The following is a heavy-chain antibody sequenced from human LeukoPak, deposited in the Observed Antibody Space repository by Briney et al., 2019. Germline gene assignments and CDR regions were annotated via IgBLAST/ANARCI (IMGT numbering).Heavy chain of an antibody. D-gene: IGHD3-22*01. Sequence: PGGSLRLSCAASGFTFSSYNMNWVRQAPGKGLEWVSSISSSSSYIYYADSVKGRFTISRDNAKNSLYLQMNSLRAEDTAVYYCARDLAYYDSSGYGTFDIWGQGTMVTVSS. CDR1: GFTFSSYN. V-gene: IGHV3-21*01. CDR3: ARDLAYYDSSGYGTFDI. J-gene: IGHJ3*02. CDR2: ISSSSSYI.